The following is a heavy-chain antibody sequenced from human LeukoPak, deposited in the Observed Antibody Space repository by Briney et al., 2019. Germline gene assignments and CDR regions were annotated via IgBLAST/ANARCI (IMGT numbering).Heavy chain of an antibody. CDR2: IIPIFGTA. CDR3: APGQLPRDGAFDI. D-gene: IGHD2-2*01. J-gene: IGHJ3*02. Sequence: SVRVSCKASGGTFSSYAISWVRHAPGQGIEWMGGIIPIFGTANYAQKFQGRVTITADESTSTAYMELSSLRSEDTAVYYCAPGQLPRDGAFDIWGQGTMVTVSS. V-gene: IGHV1-69*13. CDR1: GGTFSSYA.